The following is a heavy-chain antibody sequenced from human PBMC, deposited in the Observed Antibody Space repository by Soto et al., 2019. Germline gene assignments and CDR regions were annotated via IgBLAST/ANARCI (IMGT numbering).Heavy chain of an antibody. D-gene: IGHD3-10*01. CDR1: GGTFSSYN. CDR3: ARKSRITMVRGPGQDVFDI. Sequence: ASVKVSCKASGGTFSSYNISWVRQAPGQGLEWMGRIIPILGIANYAQKFQGRVTITADKSTSTAYMELSSLRSEDTAVYYCARKSRITMVRGPGQDVFDIWGQGTMVIVSS. V-gene: IGHV1-69*02. CDR2: IIPILGIA. J-gene: IGHJ3*02.